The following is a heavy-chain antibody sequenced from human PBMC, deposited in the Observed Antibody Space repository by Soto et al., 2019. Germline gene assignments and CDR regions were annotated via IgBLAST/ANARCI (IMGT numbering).Heavy chain of an antibody. CDR3: ARSPRSSPYFDY. CDR1: GYTFSNFW. CDR2: IYPGDSET. Sequence: GESLKISCQCSGYTFSNFWIAWVRQLPGKGLEYMGIIYPGDSETRYSPSFHGKVTISADRSIGTAYLQWSSLEASDSAFHFCARSPRSSPYFDYWGQGALVTVSS. V-gene: IGHV5-51*01. D-gene: IGHD6-13*01. J-gene: IGHJ4*02.